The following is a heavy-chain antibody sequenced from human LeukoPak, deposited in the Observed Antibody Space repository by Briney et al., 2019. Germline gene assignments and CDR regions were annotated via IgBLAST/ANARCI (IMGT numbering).Heavy chain of an antibody. Sequence: SETLSLTCTVSGGSISSSSYYWGWIRQPPRKGLEWIGSIYYSGSTYYNPSLKSRVTISVDTSKNQFSLKLSSVTAADTAVYYCARRSSSSWTVRRYYFDYWGQGTLVTVSS. CDR3: ARRSSSSWTVRRYYFDY. CDR1: GGSISSSSYY. D-gene: IGHD6-13*01. CDR2: IYYSGST. V-gene: IGHV4-39*07. J-gene: IGHJ4*02.